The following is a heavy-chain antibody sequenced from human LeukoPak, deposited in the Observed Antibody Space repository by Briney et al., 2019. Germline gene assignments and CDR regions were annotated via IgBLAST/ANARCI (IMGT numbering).Heavy chain of an antibody. D-gene: IGHD3-3*01. V-gene: IGHV3-48*03. Sequence: PGGSLRLSCAASGFTLSSYEMNWVRQAPGKGLEWVSYISSSGSTIYYADSVKGRFTISRDNAKNSLYLQMNSLRAEDTAVYYCARANLRFLEWLPKKAYYFDYWGQGTLVTVSS. J-gene: IGHJ4*02. CDR1: GFTLSSYE. CDR2: ISSSGSTI. CDR3: ARANLRFLEWLPKKAYYFDY.